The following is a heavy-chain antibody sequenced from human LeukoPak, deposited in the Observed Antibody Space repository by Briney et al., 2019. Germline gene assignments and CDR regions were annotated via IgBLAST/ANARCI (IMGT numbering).Heavy chain of an antibody. V-gene: IGHV3-11*06. CDR3: ARFGTRGSGNRNGMDV. CDR2: ISSSSSYT. D-gene: IGHD3-10*01. CDR1: GFTFSDYY. J-gene: IGHJ6*04. Sequence: PGGSLRLSCAAAGFTFSDYYMSWIRQAPGKGLEWVSYISSSSSYTNYADSVKGRFTISRDNAKNSLYLQMNSLRAEDTAVYYCARFGTRGSGNRNGMDVWGKGTTVTVSS.